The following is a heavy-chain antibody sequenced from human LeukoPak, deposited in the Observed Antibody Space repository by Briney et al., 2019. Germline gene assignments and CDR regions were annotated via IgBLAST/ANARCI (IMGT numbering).Heavy chain of an antibody. CDR3: AKTSELGYCSGGSCYSFDY. Sequence: GGSLRLSCAASGFTFSSYGMHWVRQAPGKGLEWVAVISYDGSNKYYADSVKGRFTISRDNSKNTLYLQMNSLRAEDTAVFYCAKTSELGYCSGGSCYSFDYWGQGTLVTVSS. CDR2: ISYDGSNK. V-gene: IGHV3-30*18. CDR1: GFTFSSYG. D-gene: IGHD2-15*01. J-gene: IGHJ4*02.